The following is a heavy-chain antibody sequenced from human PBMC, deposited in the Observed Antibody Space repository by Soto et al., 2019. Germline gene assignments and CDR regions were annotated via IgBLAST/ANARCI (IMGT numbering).Heavy chain of an antibody. Sequence: SVKVSCKASGSGFISSGIQWVRQAHGQRLEWIGWIVVASGQTNYAQNFRGRVAITRDTSTATAYIELTGLTSEDTAVYFCSADRPDICVVWLVWGQGITVTVAS. V-gene: IGHV1-58*02. CDR2: IVVASGQT. CDR1: GSGFISSG. D-gene: IGHD3-22*01. J-gene: IGHJ6*02. CDR3: SADRPDICVVWLV.